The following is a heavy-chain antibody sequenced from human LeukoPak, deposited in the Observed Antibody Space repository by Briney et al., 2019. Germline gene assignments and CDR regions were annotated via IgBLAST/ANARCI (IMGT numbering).Heavy chain of an antibody. D-gene: IGHD2-2*01. CDR1: GYTFTGYY. CDR3: ASCGSTSCLAHDAFDI. J-gene: IGHJ3*02. V-gene: IGHV1-2*02. CDR2: INPNSGCT. Sequence: GASVKVSCKASGYTFTGYYMHWVRQAPGQGLEWMGWINPNSGCTNYAQKFQGRVTMTRDTSISTAYMELSRLRSDDTAVYYCASCGSTSCLAHDAFDIWGQGTMVTVSS.